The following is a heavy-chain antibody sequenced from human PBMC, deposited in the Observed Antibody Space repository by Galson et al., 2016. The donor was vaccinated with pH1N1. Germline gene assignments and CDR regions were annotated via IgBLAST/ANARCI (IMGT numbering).Heavy chain of an antibody. Sequence: SLRLSCAASGITFSSYAMHWVRQAPGKGLEYVSTISNNGGSTYYADSVKGRFTISRDNSKNTVYLQMDSLRAEDTALYYCAKDFSHYIPSTGSFDYWGRGARVTVSS. J-gene: IGHJ4*02. V-gene: IGHV3-64*04. D-gene: IGHD1-14*01. CDR3: AKDFSHYIPSTGSFDY. CDR2: ISNNGGST. CDR1: GITFSSYA.